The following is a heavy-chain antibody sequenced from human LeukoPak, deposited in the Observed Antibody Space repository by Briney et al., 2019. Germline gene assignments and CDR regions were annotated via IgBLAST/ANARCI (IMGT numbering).Heavy chain of an antibody. J-gene: IGHJ4*02. CDR3: ARQRSSYYFDS. CDR1: GFTFSDYY. V-gene: IGHV3-11*01. Sequence: GGSLRLSCAASGFTFSDYYMSWIRQAPGKGLDWLSYISPSGITTKYADSVKGRFTVSRDNAKNSVFLQLNNLRVEDTAVYFCARQRSSYYFDSWGQGTLVTVSS. CDR2: ISPSGITT. D-gene: IGHD6-19*01.